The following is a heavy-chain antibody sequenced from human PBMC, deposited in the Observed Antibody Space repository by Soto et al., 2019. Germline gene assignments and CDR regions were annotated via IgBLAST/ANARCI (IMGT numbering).Heavy chain of an antibody. CDR3: ARGIWFGELFRDY. D-gene: IGHD3-10*01. Sequence: QVQLVQSGAEVRKPGASVKVSCKASGYSFTEYDITWVRQASGHGLEWVGWMNPHSGDTGSAEKFQGRVTLTKNTYLKTAYMALNNLTSAETAVYYCARGIWFGELFRDYWGQGTLLIVSS. CDR1: GYSFTEYD. J-gene: IGHJ4*02. CDR2: MNPHSGDT. V-gene: IGHV1-8*01.